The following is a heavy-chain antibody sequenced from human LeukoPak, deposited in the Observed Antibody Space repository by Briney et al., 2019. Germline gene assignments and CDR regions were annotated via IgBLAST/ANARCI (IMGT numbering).Heavy chain of an antibody. CDR2: INWNGGST. CDR3: AKDSGDGYNFRDFGY. V-gene: IGHV3-20*04. J-gene: IGHJ4*02. Sequence: GGSLRLSCAASGFTFDDYGMSWVRQAPGKGLEWVSGINWNGGSTGYADSVKGRFTISRDNSKNTLYLQMNSLRAEDTAVYYCAKDSGDGYNFRDFGYWGQGTLVTVSS. D-gene: IGHD5-24*01. CDR1: GFTFDDYG.